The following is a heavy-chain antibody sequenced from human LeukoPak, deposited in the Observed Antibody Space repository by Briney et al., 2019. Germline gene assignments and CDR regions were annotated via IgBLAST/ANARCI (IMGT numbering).Heavy chain of an antibody. CDR1: GGSISSYY. D-gene: IGHD2-15*01. CDR3: GSTICSGGSCYLDY. Sequence: SETLSLTCTVSGGSISSYYWSWIRQPPGKGLEWIGYIYYSGSTNYNPSLKSRVTISVDTSKNQFSLKLSSVTAADTAVYYCGSTICSGGSCYLDYWGQGTLVTVSS. V-gene: IGHV4-59*08. J-gene: IGHJ4*02. CDR2: IYYSGST.